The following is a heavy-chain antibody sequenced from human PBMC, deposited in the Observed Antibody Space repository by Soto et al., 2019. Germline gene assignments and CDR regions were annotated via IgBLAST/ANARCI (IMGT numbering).Heavy chain of an antibody. CDR1: GYSFTSHY. J-gene: IGHJ5*02. CDR2: ISAYNGNT. D-gene: IGHD5-18*01. V-gene: IGHV1-18*04. CDR3: ARECGYRATGAWFDP. Sequence: ASVKVSCKAIGYSFTSHYMHWVRQAPGQGLEWMGWISAYNGNTSYAQKLQGRVTMTTDTSTSTAYMELRSLRSDDTAVYYCARECGYRATGAWFDPRGQGTLVTVSS.